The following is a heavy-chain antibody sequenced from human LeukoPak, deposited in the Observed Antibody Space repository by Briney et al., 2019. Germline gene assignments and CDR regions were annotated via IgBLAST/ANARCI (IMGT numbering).Heavy chain of an antibody. J-gene: IGHJ6*02. D-gene: IGHD2-2*01. CDR3: WSAVVPAAIIRDYYGMDV. CDR2: MNPNSGNT. CDR1: GYTFTSYD. V-gene: IGHV1-8*01. Sequence: GASVKVSCKASGYTFTSYDINWVRQATGQGLEWMGWMNPNSGNTGYAQKFQGRVTVTRNTSISTAYMELSSLRSEDTAVYYCWSAVVPAAIIRDYYGMDVWGQGTTVTVSS.